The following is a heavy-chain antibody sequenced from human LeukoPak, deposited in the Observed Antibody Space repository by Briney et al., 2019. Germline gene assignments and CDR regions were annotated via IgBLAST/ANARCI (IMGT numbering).Heavy chain of an antibody. V-gene: IGHV4-4*02. J-gene: IGHJ4*02. CDR3: ARRVSGSLYYFDY. CDR1: GGSISSSNW. Sequence: SETLSLTCAVSGGSISSSNWWSWVRQPPGKGLEWMGEIYHSGSTDYNPSLKSRVTISVDTSKNQFSLKLSSVTAADTAVYYCARRVSGSLYYFDYWGQGTLVTVSS. D-gene: IGHD3-10*01. CDR2: IYHSGST.